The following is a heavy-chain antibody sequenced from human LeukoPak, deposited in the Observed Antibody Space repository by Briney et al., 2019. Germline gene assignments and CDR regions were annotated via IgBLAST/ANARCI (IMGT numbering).Heavy chain of an antibody. J-gene: IGHJ4*02. CDR1: GGSISSGSYY. CDR3: ARVTTVTYTFDY. Sequence: PSQTLSLTCTVSGGSISSGSYYWSWIRQPPEKGLEWIGFIYYSGSTNYNPSLKSRVTISVDTSKNQFSLKLSSVTAADTAVYYCARVTTVTYTFDYWGQGTLVTVSS. CDR2: IYYSGST. V-gene: IGHV4-61*01. D-gene: IGHD4-17*01.